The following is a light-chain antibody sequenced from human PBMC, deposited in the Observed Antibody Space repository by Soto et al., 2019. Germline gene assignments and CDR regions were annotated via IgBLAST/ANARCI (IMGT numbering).Light chain of an antibody. CDR3: CSYAGSSTPLI. CDR2: EVS. Sequence: QSVLTQPASVSGSPGQSITISCTGTSSDVGSYNLVSWYQQHPGKAPKLMIYEVSKQPSGVSNRFSGSKSGNTASLTISGLQAEDEADYYCCSYAGSSTPLIFGTGTTVTVL. CDR1: SSDVGSYNL. V-gene: IGLV2-23*02. J-gene: IGLJ1*01.